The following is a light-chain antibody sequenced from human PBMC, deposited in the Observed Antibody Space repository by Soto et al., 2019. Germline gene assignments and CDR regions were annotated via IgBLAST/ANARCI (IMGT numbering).Light chain of an antibody. V-gene: IGKV1-5*03. Sequence: DIQMTQSPSPLSASVGDTVTIAFRASQSISSWLAWYQQKPGKAPKLLIYKASSLESGVPSRFSGSGSGTEFTLTISSLQPDDFATYYCQQYNSYRTFGQGTKV. J-gene: IGKJ1*01. CDR2: KAS. CDR1: QSISSW. CDR3: QQYNSYRT.